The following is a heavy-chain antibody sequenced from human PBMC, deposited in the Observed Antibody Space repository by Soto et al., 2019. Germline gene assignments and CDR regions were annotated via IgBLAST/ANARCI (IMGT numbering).Heavy chain of an antibody. CDR2: IHSSGST. CDR3: AMLVIVPAAMSVYYMEV. Sequence: QLQMEESGPGLVKPSETLSLSCTVSGVSISKSSYYWGWIRQPPGRGLEWIGSIHSSGSTSYNPSRENRVSMYVVTCKSHSSMRLKSVTAEETGFSYCAMLVIVPAAMSVYYMEVSGNG. CDR1: GVSISKSSYY. D-gene: IGHD2-2*01. J-gene: IGHJ6*03. V-gene: IGHV4-39*01.